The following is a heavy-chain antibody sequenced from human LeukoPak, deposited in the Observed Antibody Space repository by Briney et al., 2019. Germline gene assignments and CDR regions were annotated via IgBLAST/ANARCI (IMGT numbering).Heavy chain of an antibody. CDR1: GGSFSGYY. J-gene: IGHJ6*02. CDR3: ARGKGSGSRPRKLYYYYGMDV. V-gene: IGHV4-34*01. Sequence: PSETLSLTCAVYGGSFSGYYWSWIRQPPGKGLEWIGEINHSGSTNYNPSLKSRVTISVDTSKNQFSPKLSSVTAADTAVYYCARGKGSGSRPRKLYYYYGMDVWGQGTTVTVSS. D-gene: IGHD3-10*01. CDR2: INHSGST.